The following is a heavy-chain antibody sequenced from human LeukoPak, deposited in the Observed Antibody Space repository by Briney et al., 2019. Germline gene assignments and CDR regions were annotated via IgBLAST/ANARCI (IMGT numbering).Heavy chain of an antibody. CDR2: IYYSGST. CDR3: ATRIAARREGDY. J-gene: IGHJ4*02. CDR1: GGSISSGDYY. V-gene: IGHV4-30-4*08. Sequence: SETLSLTCTVPGGSISSGDYYWSWIRQPPGKGLEWIGYIYYSGSTYYNPSLKSRVTISVDTSKNQFSLKLSSVTAADTAVYYCATRIAARREGDYWGQGTLVTVSS. D-gene: IGHD6-6*01.